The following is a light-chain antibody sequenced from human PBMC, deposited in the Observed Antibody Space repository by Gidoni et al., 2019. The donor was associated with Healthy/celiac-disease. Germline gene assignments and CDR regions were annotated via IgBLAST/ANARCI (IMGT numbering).Light chain of an antibody. V-gene: IGKV1-33*01. CDR2: DAS. CDR1: QDISNY. J-gene: IGKJ2*01. CDR3: QQYDNLPLF. Sequence: DIQMTQSPSSLSASVGDRVTITCQASQDISNYLNWYQQKPGKAPKLLIYDASNLETGVPSRFSGSGSGTDFTFTISSLQPEDIATYYCQQYDNLPLFFXXXTKLEIK.